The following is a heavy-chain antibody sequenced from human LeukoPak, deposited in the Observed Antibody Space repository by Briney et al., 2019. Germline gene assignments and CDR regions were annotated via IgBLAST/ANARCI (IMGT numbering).Heavy chain of an antibody. J-gene: IGHJ4*01. CDR1: GYTFTSYY. D-gene: IGHD4-17*01. Sequence: GASVKVSCKASGYTFTSYYMHWVRQAPGQGLEWMGIINPSGGSTSYAQKFQGRVTMTRDMSTSTVYMELGSLRSEDTAVYYCARGTLSGDLVVDDRGHTILVTVSS. CDR2: INPSGGST. V-gene: IGHV1-46*01. CDR3: ARGTLSGDLVVDD.